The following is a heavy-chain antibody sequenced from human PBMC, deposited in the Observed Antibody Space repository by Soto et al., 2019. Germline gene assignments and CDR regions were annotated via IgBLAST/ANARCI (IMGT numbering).Heavy chain of an antibody. CDR2: ISAYNGNT. CDR3: PRVRGKMMLLDFDI. CDR1: GYTFTSYG. D-gene: IGHD3-3*01. Sequence: QVQLVQSGAEVKKPGASVKVSCKASGYTFTSYGISWVRQAPGQGLEWMGWISAYNGNTNYAQKLQGRVTMTTDTSTGKAYMELGSLISADTPWYYGPRVRGKMMLLDFDIWGQGQWSPSLQ. J-gene: IGHJ3*02. V-gene: IGHV1-18*01.